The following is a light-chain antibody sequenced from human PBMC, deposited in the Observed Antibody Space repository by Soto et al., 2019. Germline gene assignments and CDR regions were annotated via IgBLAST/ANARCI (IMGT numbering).Light chain of an antibody. Sequence: AIRMTQSPSSFSASTGDRVTITCRASQGISSYLAWYQQKPGIAPKLLIYAASTLQSGVTSRFSGSGSGTDFTLPISCLQSEDFATYYCQQYYSYPLTVGGGTKVDIK. CDR3: QQYYSYPLT. CDR2: AAS. CDR1: QGISSY. J-gene: IGKJ4*01. V-gene: IGKV1-8*01.